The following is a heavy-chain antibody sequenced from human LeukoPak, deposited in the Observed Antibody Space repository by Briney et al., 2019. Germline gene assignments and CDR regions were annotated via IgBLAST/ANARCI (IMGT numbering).Heavy chain of an antibody. V-gene: IGHV3-21*04. CDR2: ISSSSSYI. CDR3: GRDLGGRSGY. D-gene: IGHD1-26*01. Sequence: LRLSCAASGXTXXSYSMNWVRQAPGKGLEWVSSISSSSSYIYYADSVKGRFTISRDNAKNTLYLQMNSLRAEDTAVYYCGRDLGGRSGYWGQGTLVTVSS. CDR1: GXTXXSYS. J-gene: IGHJ4*02.